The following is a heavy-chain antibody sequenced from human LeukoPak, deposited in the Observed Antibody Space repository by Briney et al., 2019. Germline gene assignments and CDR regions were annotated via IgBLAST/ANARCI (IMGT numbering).Heavy chain of an antibody. CDR1: GFPFSSYW. V-gene: IGHV3-7*04. Sequence: GGSRRLSSVGSGFPFSSYWMTRVRQAPGKGLEWVANIKQDGSKKSYVDSVKGRFTISRDNAKNSLYLQMNSLRAEDTAIYYCTRVGYIDEGIDYWGQGTLVTVSS. J-gene: IGHJ4*02. CDR3: TRVGYIDEGIDY. CDR2: IKQDGSKK. D-gene: IGHD5-24*01.